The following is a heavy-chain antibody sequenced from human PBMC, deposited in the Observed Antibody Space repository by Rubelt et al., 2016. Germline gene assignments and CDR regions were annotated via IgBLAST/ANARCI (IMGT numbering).Heavy chain of an antibody. CDR1: GGSISSYY. Sequence: GLVKPSETLSLTCTVSGGSISSYYWSWIRQPPGKGLEWIGYVHYSGSTDYNPSLKSRVTISVDTSKKQFSLKVRSVTAADTAVYSCAGTSGYNYEEAFDIWGQGTMVTVSA. CDR2: VHYSGST. J-gene: IGHJ3*02. V-gene: IGHV4-59*08. CDR3: AGTSGYNYEEAFDI. D-gene: IGHD5-12*01.